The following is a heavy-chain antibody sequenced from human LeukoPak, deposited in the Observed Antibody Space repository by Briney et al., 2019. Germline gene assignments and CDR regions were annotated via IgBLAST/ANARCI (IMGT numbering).Heavy chain of an antibody. CDR3: VKGRISEDGLDF. D-gene: IGHD6-13*01. V-gene: IGHV3-20*04. J-gene: IGHJ4*02. Sequence: GGSLRLFCAASGFTFDDYGMSWVRQAPGKGLEWVSGINWNGGSTGYADSVKGRFTISRDNSKNMLYLQMNSLRAEDTAVYYCVKGRISEDGLDFWGQGTLVTVST. CDR2: INWNGGST. CDR1: GFTFDDYG.